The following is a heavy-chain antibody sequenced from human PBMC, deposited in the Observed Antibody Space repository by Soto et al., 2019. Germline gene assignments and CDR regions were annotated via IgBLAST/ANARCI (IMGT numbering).Heavy chain of an antibody. CDR1: GYTFTSYG. CDR3: ARDDGSGSYYNGPYYFDY. D-gene: IGHD3-10*01. J-gene: IGHJ4*02. CDR2: ISAYNGNT. Sequence: ASVKVSCKASGYTFTSYGISWVRQAPGQGLEWMGWISAYNGNTNYAQKLQGRVTMTTDTSTSTAYMELRSLRSDDTAVYYFARDDGSGSYYNGPYYFDYWGQGTLFTVPS. V-gene: IGHV1-18*01.